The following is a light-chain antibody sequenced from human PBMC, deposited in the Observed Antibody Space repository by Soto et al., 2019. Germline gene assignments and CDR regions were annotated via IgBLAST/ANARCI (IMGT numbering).Light chain of an antibody. CDR1: QSVSSN. CDR2: GAS. J-gene: IGKJ4*01. Sequence: EIVMTQSPATLSVSRGERATLSCSASQSVSSNLAWYQQKPGQAPRLLIYGASTSATGIPARFSGNGSGTEFTLTISSLQSEDFAVYYCQQYNNWPPTFGGGTKVELK. CDR3: QQYNNWPPT. V-gene: IGKV3-15*01.